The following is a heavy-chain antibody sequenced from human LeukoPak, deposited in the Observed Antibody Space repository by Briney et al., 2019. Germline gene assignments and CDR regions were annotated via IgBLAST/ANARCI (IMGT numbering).Heavy chain of an antibody. CDR1: RFSLGNFV. D-gene: IGHD1-7*01. J-gene: IGHJ6*02. Sequence: GESLRLSCAPSRFSLGNFVMTWVRQAPGKGLEWVATIGKNQYYADSVKGRFTISRDNAKNTLYLQMNSLRAEDTAVYYCARGTTSFYYYYGMDVWGQGTTVTVSS. CDR3: ARGTTSFYYYYGMDV. CDR2: IGKNQ. V-gene: IGHV3-69-1*01.